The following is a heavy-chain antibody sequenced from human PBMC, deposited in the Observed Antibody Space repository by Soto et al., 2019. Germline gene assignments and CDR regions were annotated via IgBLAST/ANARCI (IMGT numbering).Heavy chain of an antibody. D-gene: IGHD1-1*01. Sequence: GGSLRLSCAASRFTFGDYGMHWVRQVSGKGPEWVSGISWNGGNIGYADSVKGRFTISRDNAKSSLYLQMDSLRVEDTALYYCVKDMAGTGAFDMWGQGTTVTVSS. CDR3: VKDMAGTGAFDM. CDR2: ISWNGGNI. CDR1: RFTFGDYG. V-gene: IGHV3-9*01. J-gene: IGHJ3*02.